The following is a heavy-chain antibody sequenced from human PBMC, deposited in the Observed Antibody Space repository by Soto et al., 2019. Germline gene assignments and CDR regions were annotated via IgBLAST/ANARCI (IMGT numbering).Heavy chain of an antibody. D-gene: IGHD5-12*01. CDR3: AREWSVANPGY. CDR2: ISKDGDKK. CDR1: GFTFSNYS. V-gene: IGHV3-30-3*01. Sequence: GGSLRLSCAASGFTFSNYSMHWVRQAPGKGLEWVVVISKDGDKKYYADSVKGRFTISRDNSKNTLYLQMNSLRPEDTAVHYCAREWSVANPGYWGQGTQVTVSS. J-gene: IGHJ4*02.